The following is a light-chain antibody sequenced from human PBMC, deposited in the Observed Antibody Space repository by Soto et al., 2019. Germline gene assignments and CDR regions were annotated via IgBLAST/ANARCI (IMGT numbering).Light chain of an antibody. CDR2: GAS. CDR1: QGISSY. Sequence: DIPLTQSPSFLSASVGDRVTITCRASQGISSYLAWYQQKPGKAPKLLIYGASTLQSGVPSRFSGSGSGTEFTLTISSLQPEDFATYYCQQLNSYPRTFGQGTKLEIK. V-gene: IGKV1-9*01. J-gene: IGKJ2*01. CDR3: QQLNSYPRT.